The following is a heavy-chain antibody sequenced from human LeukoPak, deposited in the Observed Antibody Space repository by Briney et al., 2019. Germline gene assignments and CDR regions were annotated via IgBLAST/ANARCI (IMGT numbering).Heavy chain of an antibody. V-gene: IGHV3-30*02. CDR3: GGLAVFDY. J-gene: IGHJ4*02. D-gene: IGHD2-15*01. CDR1: GFTFSNYD. Sequence: PGGSLRLSCAASGFTFSNYDMHWARQAPGKGLEWVTFIRSDGSDKYYADSVKGRFTISRDNSRNTLYLQMSSLRPEDTAVYYCGGLAVFDYWGQGTLVTVSS. CDR2: IRSDGSDK.